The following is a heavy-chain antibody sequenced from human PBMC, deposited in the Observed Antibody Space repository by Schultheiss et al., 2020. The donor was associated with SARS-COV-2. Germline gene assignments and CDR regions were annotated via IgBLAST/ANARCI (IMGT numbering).Heavy chain of an antibody. CDR3: ARDVHKEYYFDY. J-gene: IGHJ4*02. CDR1: GFTFSSSA. V-gene: IGHV3-30-3*01. CDR2: ISYDGGNE. Sequence: GGSLRLSCAASGFTFSSSAMHWVRQAPGKGLEWVAVISYDGGNEYYADSVKGRFTISRDNSKNTVYLQMNSLRAEDTAVYYCARDVHKEYYFDYWGQGTLVTVSS. D-gene: IGHD1-1*01.